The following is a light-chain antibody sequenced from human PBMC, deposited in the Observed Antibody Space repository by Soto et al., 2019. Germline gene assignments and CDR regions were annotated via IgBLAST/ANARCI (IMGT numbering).Light chain of an antibody. CDR3: QQYGNAPFT. J-gene: IGKJ3*01. CDR1: QSVSSSS. CDR2: GAS. V-gene: IGKV3-20*01. Sequence: EIVLTQSPGTLSFSPGERATLTCRASQSVSSSSLAWFQQKPGQAPRLLIYGASSRATGIPDRFSGSGSGTDFTLTISRLEPEDFAVYYCQQYGNAPFTFGPGTKVDIK.